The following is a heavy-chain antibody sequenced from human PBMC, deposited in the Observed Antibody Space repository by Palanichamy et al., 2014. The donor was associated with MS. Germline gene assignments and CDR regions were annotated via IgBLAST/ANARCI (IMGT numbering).Heavy chain of an antibody. J-gene: IGHJ4*02. D-gene: IGHD6-13*01. CDR2: IYYSRRK. Sequence: QVQLQESGPGLVKPSETLSLTCTVSGGSISSYYWTWIRQPPGKGLEWIGYIYHSGTNIYYSRRKNYNPSLKSRVTISADTSKNQFSLRLSSVTAADTAVYYCARREGSSWSFDYWGQGTPVTVSS. CDR1: GGSISSYY. CDR3: ARREGSSWSFDY. V-gene: IGHV4-59*08.